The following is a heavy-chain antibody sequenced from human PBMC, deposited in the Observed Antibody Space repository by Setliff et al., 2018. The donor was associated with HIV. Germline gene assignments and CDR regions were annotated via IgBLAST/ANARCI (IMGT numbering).Heavy chain of an antibody. CDR1: GFPFYNYA. J-gene: IGHJ4*02. Sequence: PGGSLRLSCAASGFPFYNYAMHWVRQAPGKGLEWVAVISFDGNNKHSADSVKGRFTISRDNSKNTLFLQMNSLRAEDTAVYYCARDGSGYSSAGYYFDYWGQGTLVTVSS. CDR3: ARDGSGYSSAGYYFDY. D-gene: IGHD6-19*01. V-gene: IGHV3-30*04. CDR2: ISFDGNNK.